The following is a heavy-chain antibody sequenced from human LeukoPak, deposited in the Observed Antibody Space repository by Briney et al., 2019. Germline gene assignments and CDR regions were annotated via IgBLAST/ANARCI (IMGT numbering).Heavy chain of an antibody. CDR2: ISSSGSTI. J-gene: IGHJ6*02. CDR1: GFTFSSYE. V-gene: IGHV3-48*03. CDR3: ARDQVVEQQLIRFYYYYGMDV. Sequence: GGSLRLSCAASGFTFSSYEMNWVRQAPGKGLEWVSYISSSGSTIYYADSVKGRFTISRDHAKNSLYLQMNSLRAEDTAVYYCARDQVVEQQLIRFYYYYGMDVWGQGTTVTVSS. D-gene: IGHD6-13*01.